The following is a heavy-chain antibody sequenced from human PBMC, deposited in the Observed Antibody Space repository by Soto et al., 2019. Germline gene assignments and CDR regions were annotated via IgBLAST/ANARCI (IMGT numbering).Heavy chain of an antibody. Sequence: ASVKVSCKASGYTFTGYYMHCVRQAPGQGLEWMGWINPNSGGTNYAQKFQGWVTMTRDTSISTAYMELSRLRSDDTAVYYCARVGYDILTGYYTDWFDPWGQGTLVTVSS. J-gene: IGHJ5*02. CDR3: ARVGYDILTGYYTDWFDP. CDR2: INPNSGGT. CDR1: GYTFTGYY. V-gene: IGHV1-2*04. D-gene: IGHD3-9*01.